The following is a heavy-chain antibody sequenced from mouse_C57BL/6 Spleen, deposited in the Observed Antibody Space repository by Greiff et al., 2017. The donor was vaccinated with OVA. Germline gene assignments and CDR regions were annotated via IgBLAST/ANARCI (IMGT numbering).Heavy chain of an antibody. Sequence: QVQLQQPGAELVKPGASVKLSCKASGYTFTSYWMQWVKQRPGQGLEWIGEIDPSDSYTNYNQKFKGKATLTVDTSSSTAYMQLSSLTSEDSAVYYCAFITTVVATNYGGHGTTLTVSS. CDR3: AFITTVVATNY. D-gene: IGHD1-1*01. CDR1: GYTFTSYW. CDR2: IDPSDSYT. J-gene: IGHJ2*01. V-gene: IGHV1-50*01.